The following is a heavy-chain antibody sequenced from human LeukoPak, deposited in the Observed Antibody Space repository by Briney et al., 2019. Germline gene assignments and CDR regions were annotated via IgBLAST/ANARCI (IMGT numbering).Heavy chain of an antibody. D-gene: IGHD1-1*01. CDR2: VDHTGST. CDR3: ARGRVSSSTWYSTYCYYFCMDV. Sequence: SETLSLTCSVSDDSITMYYWTWIRQPPGKGLEWIGYVDHTGSTNFNPSLNGRVSISRDTTNNLFSLRLRAVTAADTAVYFCARGRVSSSTWYSTYCYYFCMDVWGKGTTVTVSS. J-gene: IGHJ6*03. CDR1: DDSITMYY. V-gene: IGHV4-59*01.